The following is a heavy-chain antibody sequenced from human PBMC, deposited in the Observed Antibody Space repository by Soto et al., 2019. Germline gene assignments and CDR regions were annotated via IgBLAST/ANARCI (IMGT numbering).Heavy chain of an antibody. V-gene: IGHV1-18*01. Sequence: QVQLVQSGAEVKKPGASVKVSCKASGYTFTNFGISWVRQAPGQGLEWMGWISAYNGNTNYAQNFQGTVTMTTATSTTTAYMDLRILTSPDTAVYYCATAGPPIAYWAPGTLVTVSS. CDR3: ATAGPPIAY. D-gene: IGHD3-10*01. CDR1: GYTFTNFG. CDR2: ISAYNGNT. J-gene: IGHJ4*02.